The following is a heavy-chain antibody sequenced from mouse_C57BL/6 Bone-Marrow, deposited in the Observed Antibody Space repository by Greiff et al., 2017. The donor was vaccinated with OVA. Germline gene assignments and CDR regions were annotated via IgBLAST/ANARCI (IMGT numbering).Heavy chain of an antibody. V-gene: IGHV1-69*01. J-gene: IGHJ3*01. Sequence: QVQLQQPGAELVMPGASVKLSCKASGYTFTSYWMHWVKQRPGQGLEWIGEIDPSDSYTNYNQKFKGKATLTVDTSSSTAYMQLSSLTSEDSAVYYCAYYSKGGFAYWGQGTLVTVSA. CDR3: AYYSKGGFAY. CDR1: GYTFTSYW. CDR2: IDPSDSYT. D-gene: IGHD2-12*01.